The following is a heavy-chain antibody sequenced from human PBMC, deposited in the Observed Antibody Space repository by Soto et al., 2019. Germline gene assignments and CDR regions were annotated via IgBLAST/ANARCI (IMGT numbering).Heavy chain of an antibody. D-gene: IGHD6-19*01. CDR3: ARSPRRYSSGWYDYFDY. J-gene: IGHJ4*02. CDR1: GGSMDTIGFY. CDR2: IYDSGST. Sequence: QVQLQQSGPGLVKPSQTLSLTCTVSGGSMDTIGFYWTWIRQHPGKGLEWIGYIYDSGSTYYNPSLKSRISISVDTSKNHFSLRLTSVTAADTAVYYCARSPRRYSSGWYDYFDYRGQGSLVSVSS. V-gene: IGHV4-31*03.